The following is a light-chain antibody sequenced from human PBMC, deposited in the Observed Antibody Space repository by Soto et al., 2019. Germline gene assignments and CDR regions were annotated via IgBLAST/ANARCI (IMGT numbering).Light chain of an antibody. CDR1: SSDVGGYNY. CDR3: TSYTTSSTLV. V-gene: IGLV2-14*01. CDR2: DVS. J-gene: IGLJ1*01. Sequence: QSALTQPASVSGSPGQSITISCTGTSSDVGGYNYVSWYQQYPGKAPKLMIYDVSNRPSGVSNRFSGSKSGNTASLTISGLQAEDDDDYYCTSYTTSSTLVFGTGTKLTVL.